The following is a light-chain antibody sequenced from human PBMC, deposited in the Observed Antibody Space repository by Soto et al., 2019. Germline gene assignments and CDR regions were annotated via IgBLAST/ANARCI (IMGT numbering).Light chain of an antibody. J-gene: IGKJ5*01. V-gene: IGKV3-11*01. CDR1: QSVSSY. CDR2: DAS. CDR3: QQRSNWPIT. Sequence: IVVTQSPATLSLSPGERATLSCRTSQSVSSYFAWYQQKPGRAPRLLIYDASSRATGIPARFIGSGSGTDFTLTISSLEPEDFAVYYCQQRSNWPITFGQGTRLEIK.